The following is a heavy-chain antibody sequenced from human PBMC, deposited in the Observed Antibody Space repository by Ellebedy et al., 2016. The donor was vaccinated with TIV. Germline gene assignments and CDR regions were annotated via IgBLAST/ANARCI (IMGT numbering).Heavy chain of an antibody. CDR1: GFTVDSNY. J-gene: IGHJ3*02. CDR3: ARRGYSYGYAFDI. CDR2: IGTAGDT. V-gene: IGHV3-13*01. Sequence: PGGSLRLSCAGSGFTVDSNYMSWVRQATGKGLEWVSAIGTAGDTYYPGSVKGRFTISRENAKNSLYLQMNSLRAGDTAVYYCARRGYSYGYAFDIWGQGTMVTVSS. D-gene: IGHD5-18*01.